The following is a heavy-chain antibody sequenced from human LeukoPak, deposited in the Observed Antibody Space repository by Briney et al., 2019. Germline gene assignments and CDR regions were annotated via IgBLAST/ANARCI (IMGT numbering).Heavy chain of an antibody. D-gene: IGHD2-15*01. J-gene: IGHJ4*02. Sequence: SETLSLTCTVSGGSISSSSYYWGWIRQPPGKGLEWIGSIYYSGSTYYNPSLKSRVTIPVDTSKNQFSLKLSSVTAADTAVYYCAKSGAGVVVAALFDYWGQGTLVTVSS. CDR3: AKSGAGVVVAALFDY. CDR2: IYYSGST. CDR1: GGSISSSSYY. V-gene: IGHV4-39*07.